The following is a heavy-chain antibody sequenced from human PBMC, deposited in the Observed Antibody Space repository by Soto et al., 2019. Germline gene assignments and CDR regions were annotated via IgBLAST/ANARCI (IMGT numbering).Heavy chain of an antibody. CDR1: GFAFSSYA. J-gene: IGHJ6*03. V-gene: IGHV3-23*01. D-gene: IGHD1-7*01. CDR2: ISGGVGST. Sequence: GGSLRLSCAASGFAFSSYAMSWVRQAPGKGLEWVSGISGGVGSTYYADSVKGRFTISRDNSKNTLYLQMNSLRAEDTAVYYCANEGTGTTNHYYYYMDVWGKGTTVTVSS. CDR3: ANEGTGTTNHYYYYMDV.